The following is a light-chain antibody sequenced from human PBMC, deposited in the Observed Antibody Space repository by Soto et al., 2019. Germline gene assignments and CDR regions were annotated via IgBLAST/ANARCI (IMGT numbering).Light chain of an antibody. CDR3: QQYYSYPYT. CDR2: AAS. J-gene: IGKJ3*01. CDR1: QGISSY. Sequence: AIRMTQSPSSLSASTGDRVTITCRASQGISSYLAWYQQKPGKAPKLLIYAASTLQSGVPSRCSGSGSGTDFTLTISCLQSEDFAAYYCQQYYSYPYTFGHGTKVDIK. V-gene: IGKV1-8*01.